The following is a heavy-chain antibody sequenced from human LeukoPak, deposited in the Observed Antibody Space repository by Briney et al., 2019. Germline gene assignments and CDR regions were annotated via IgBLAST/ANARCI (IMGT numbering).Heavy chain of an antibody. CDR1: GYTLTELS. Sequence: ASVTVSCKVSGYTLTELSMHWVRQAPGKGLEWMGGFDPEDGETIYAQKFQGRVTMTEDTSTDTAYMELSSLRSEDTAVYYCARGGDILTGYPIDYWGQGTLVTVSS. D-gene: IGHD3-9*01. V-gene: IGHV1-24*01. CDR3: ARGGDILTGYPIDY. J-gene: IGHJ4*02. CDR2: FDPEDGET.